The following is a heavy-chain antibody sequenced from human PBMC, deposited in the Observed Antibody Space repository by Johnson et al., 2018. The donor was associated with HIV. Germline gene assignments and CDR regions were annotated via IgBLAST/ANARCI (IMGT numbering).Heavy chain of an antibody. CDR3: AREYYNILTGYYYDALDM. V-gene: IGHV3-33*01. J-gene: IGHJ3*02. D-gene: IGHD3-9*01. CDR1: GFTFSTYG. Sequence: QVQLVESGGGLVQPGGSLRLSCAASGFTFSTYGMHWVRQAPGKGLAWVAVTWYDGSNQYYADSVKGRFSISRDNSKNTLYLQMNSLRAEDTAVYYCAREYYNILTGYYYDALDMWGQGTMVTVSS. CDR2: TWYDGSNQ.